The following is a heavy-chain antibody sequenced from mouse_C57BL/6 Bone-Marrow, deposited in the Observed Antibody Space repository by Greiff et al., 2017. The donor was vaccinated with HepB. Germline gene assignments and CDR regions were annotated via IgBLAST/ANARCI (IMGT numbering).Heavy chain of an antibody. V-gene: IGHV1-7*01. CDR1: GYTFTSYW. CDR3: ARHYDGYLLYAMDY. CDR2: INPSSGYT. Sequence: QVQLQQSGAELAKPGASVKLSCKASGYTFTSYWMHWVKPRPGQGLEWIGYINPSSGYTKYNQKFKDKATLTADKSSSTAYMQLSSLTCEDSAVYYCARHYDGYLLYAMDYWGQGTSVTVSS. J-gene: IGHJ4*01. D-gene: IGHD2-3*01.